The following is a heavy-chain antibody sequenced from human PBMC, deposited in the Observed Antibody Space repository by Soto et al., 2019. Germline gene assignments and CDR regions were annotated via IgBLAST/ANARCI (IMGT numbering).Heavy chain of an antibody. Sequence: QVQLVQSGAEVKKPGASVKVSCKASGYTFTSYDINWVRQATGQGLEWMGWMNPNSGNTGYAQKFQGRVTMTRNTSVSTAYMQRSSLRSEGMAVYYCARCRGPSDYWGQGTLVTVSS. CDR1: GYTFTSYD. CDR3: ARCRGPSDY. CDR2: MNPNSGNT. J-gene: IGHJ4*02. V-gene: IGHV1-8*01. D-gene: IGHD3-10*01.